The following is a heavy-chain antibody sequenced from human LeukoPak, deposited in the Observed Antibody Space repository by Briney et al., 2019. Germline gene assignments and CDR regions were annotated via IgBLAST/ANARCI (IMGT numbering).Heavy chain of an antibody. J-gene: IGHJ4*02. CDR3: ASSPGYDSSGTYG. CDR2: IYYSGST. V-gene: IGHV4-31*03. Sequence: SETLSLTCTVSGGSISSGGYYWSWIRPHPGKGLEWIGYIYYSGSTYYNPSLKSRVTISVDTSKNQFSLKLSSVTAADTAVYYCASSPGYDSSGTYGWGQGTLVTVSS. CDR1: GGSISSGGYY. D-gene: IGHD3-22*01.